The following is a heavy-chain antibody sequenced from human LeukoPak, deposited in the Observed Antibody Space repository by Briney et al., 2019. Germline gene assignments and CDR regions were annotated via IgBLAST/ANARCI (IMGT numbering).Heavy chain of an antibody. D-gene: IGHD1-26*01. Sequence: GGSLRLSCAASGFTFSSYGMHWVRQAPGKGLEWVAVISYDGSNKYYADSVKGRFTISRDNSKNTLYLQMNSLRAEDTAVYYCAKGELSSFDYWGQGTLVTVSS. CDR3: AKGELSSFDY. J-gene: IGHJ4*02. CDR1: GFTFSSYG. CDR2: ISYDGSNK. V-gene: IGHV3-30*18.